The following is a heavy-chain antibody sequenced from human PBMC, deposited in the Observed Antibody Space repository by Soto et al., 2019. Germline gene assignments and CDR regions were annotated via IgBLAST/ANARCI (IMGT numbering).Heavy chain of an antibody. CDR1: GFTFSDYY. V-gene: IGHV3-11*01. D-gene: IGHD1-1*01. Sequence: QGQLVESGGGLVKPGGSLRLSCEASGFTFSDYYMAWIRQAPGKGLEWVSYITGSGSVMYYADSVKGRCTISRDNARNTLFLHIRSLRAEDTAVYYCARADWQRRDWNDPFDYWGQGTLVTGSS. CDR2: ITGSGSVM. J-gene: IGHJ4*02. CDR3: ARADWQRRDWNDPFDY.